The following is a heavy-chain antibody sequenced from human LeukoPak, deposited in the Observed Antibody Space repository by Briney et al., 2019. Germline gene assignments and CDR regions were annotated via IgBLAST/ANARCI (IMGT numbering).Heavy chain of an antibody. V-gene: IGHV1-24*01. CDR1: GYTLTELS. D-gene: IGHD3-22*01. CDR2: FDPEDGET. Sequence: ASVKVSCKVSGYTLTELSMHWVRQAPGKGLEWMGGFDPEDGETIYAQKFQGRVTMTEDTSTDTAYVELSSLRSEDTAVYYCATDIWYDSSGYRFDYWGQGTLVTVSS. J-gene: IGHJ4*02. CDR3: ATDIWYDSSGYRFDY.